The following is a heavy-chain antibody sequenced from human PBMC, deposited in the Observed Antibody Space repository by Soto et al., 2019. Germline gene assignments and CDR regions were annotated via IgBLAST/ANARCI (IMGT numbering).Heavy chain of an antibody. V-gene: IGHV5-51*01. D-gene: IGHD2-2*01. CDR3: ARADTAMGYYGMDV. CDR2: MYPGDSQT. Sequence: GESLKISCKTSGYSFSNYWIGWVRQMPGKGLEWVGVMYPGDSQTRYSPSFQGQVTILVARSISTAYLHWSSLKASDTAMYYCARADTAMGYYGMDVCDQGTTVTVSS. CDR1: GYSFSNYW. J-gene: IGHJ6*02.